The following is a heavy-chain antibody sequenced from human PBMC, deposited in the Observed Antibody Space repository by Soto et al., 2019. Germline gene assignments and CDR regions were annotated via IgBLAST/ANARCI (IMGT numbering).Heavy chain of an antibody. J-gene: IGHJ5*02. CDR1: GFTFSSYS. Sequence: GGSLRLSCAASGFTFSSYSMNWVRQAPGKGLEWVSYISSSSSTIYYADSVKGRFTISRDNAKNSLYLQMNSLRDEDTAVYYCARDANPGVVTAIRHWFDPWGQGTLVTVSS. D-gene: IGHD2-21*02. CDR2: ISSSSSTI. V-gene: IGHV3-48*02. CDR3: ARDANPGVVTAIRHWFDP.